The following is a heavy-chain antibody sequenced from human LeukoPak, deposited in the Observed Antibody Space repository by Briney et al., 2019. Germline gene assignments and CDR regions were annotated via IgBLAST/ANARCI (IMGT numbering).Heavy chain of an antibody. D-gene: IGHD1-26*01. J-gene: IGHJ4*02. CDR3: ARVVSGSYSYYFDY. Sequence: PSETLSLTCAVYGGSFSGYYWSWIRQPPGKGLEWIGEINHSGSTNYNPSLKSRVTISVDTSKNQFSLKLSSVTAADTAVYYCARVVSGSYSYYFDYWGQGTLVTVSS. CDR2: INHSGST. V-gene: IGHV4-34*01. CDR1: GGSFSGYY.